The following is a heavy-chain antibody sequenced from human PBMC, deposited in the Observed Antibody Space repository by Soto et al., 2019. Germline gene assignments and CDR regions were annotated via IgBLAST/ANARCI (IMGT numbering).Heavy chain of an antibody. V-gene: IGHV3-23*01. CDR2: ISGSGGST. CDR3: AKIKTWFGELLPEFDY. J-gene: IGHJ4*02. CDR1: GFTFSSYA. D-gene: IGHD3-10*01. Sequence: PVGSLRLSCAASGFTFSSYAMSWVRQAPGKGLEWVSAISGSGGSTYYADSVKGRFTISRDNSKNTLYLQMNSLRAEDTAVYYCAKIKTWFGELLPEFDYWGQGTLVTVSS.